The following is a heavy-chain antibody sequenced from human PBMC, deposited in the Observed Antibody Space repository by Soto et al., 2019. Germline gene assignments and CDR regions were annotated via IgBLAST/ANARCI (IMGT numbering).Heavy chain of an antibody. J-gene: IGHJ4*02. CDR1: GFTFSTYG. V-gene: IGHV3-33*01. CDR2: IWYDGSTK. D-gene: IGHD1-7*01. CDR3: ARSHNWNYVGLDY. Sequence: QVQLVESGGGVVQPGRSLRLSCAASGFTFSTYGMHWVRQTPGKGLEWVAVIWYDGSTKYYVDSGKGRFTISRDNSKNTLFLHMNSLRAEDTAVYSCARSHNWNYVGLDYWGQGTLVTVSS.